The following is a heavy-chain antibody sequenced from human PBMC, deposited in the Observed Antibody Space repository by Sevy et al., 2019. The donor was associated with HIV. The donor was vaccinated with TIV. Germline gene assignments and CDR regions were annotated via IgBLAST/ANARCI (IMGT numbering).Heavy chain of an antibody. J-gene: IGHJ4*02. D-gene: IGHD1-26*01. CDR3: ARDLFSESYSENY. Sequence: GGSLRLSCAASGFTLSNYWMSWVRQAPGKGLEWVANIKEDRSDKYNVDSVKGRFTITRDNDQNSLYLQMNSLRAEDTDVYYCARDLFSESYSENYWGQGSLVTVSS. CDR1: GFTLSNYW. V-gene: IGHV3-7*01. CDR2: IKEDRSDK.